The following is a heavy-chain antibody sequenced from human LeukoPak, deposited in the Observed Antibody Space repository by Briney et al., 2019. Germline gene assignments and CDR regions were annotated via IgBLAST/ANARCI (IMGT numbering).Heavy chain of an antibody. CDR2: ISGSGGST. Sequence: GGSLRISCAASGFTFSSYAMSWVRQAPGKGLEWVSAISGSGGSTYYADSVKGRFTISRDNSKNTLYLQMNSLRAEDTAVYYCAKDFYYDSNHFDYWGQGTLVTVSS. J-gene: IGHJ4*02. CDR3: AKDFYYDSNHFDY. CDR1: GFTFSSYA. V-gene: IGHV3-23*01. D-gene: IGHD3-22*01.